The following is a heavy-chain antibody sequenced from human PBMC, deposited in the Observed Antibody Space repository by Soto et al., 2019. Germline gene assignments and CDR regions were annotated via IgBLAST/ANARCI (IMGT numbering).Heavy chain of an antibody. Sequence: SETLSLTCAVYGGSFSGYYWSWIRQPPGKGLEWIGEINHSGSTNYNPSLKSRVTISVDTSKNQFSLKLSSVTAADTAVYYCARGRYLAVAPITWWFDPWGQGTLVTVSS. V-gene: IGHV4-34*01. D-gene: IGHD6-19*01. CDR3: ARGRYLAVAPITWWFDP. J-gene: IGHJ5*02. CDR1: GGSFSGYY. CDR2: INHSGST.